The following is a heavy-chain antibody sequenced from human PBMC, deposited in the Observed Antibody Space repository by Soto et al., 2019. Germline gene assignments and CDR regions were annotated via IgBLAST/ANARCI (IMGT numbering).Heavy chain of an antibody. V-gene: IGHV1-69*13. D-gene: IGHD4-17*01. Sequence: SVKVSCKASGGTFSSYAISWVRQAPGQGLEWMGGIIPIFGTANYAQKFQGRVTITADESTSTAYMELSSLRSEDTAVYYCARVMTTVTTTDYYYYGMDVWGQGTTVTVSS. CDR2: IIPIFGTA. J-gene: IGHJ6*02. CDR1: GGTFSSYA. CDR3: ARVMTTVTTTDYYYYGMDV.